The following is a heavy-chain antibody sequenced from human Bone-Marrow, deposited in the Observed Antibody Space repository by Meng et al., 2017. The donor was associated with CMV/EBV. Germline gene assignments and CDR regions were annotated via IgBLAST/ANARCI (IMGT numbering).Heavy chain of an antibody. D-gene: IGHD3-3*01. Sequence: GGSLRLSCAASGFTFSSYAMHWVRQAPGKGLEWVAVTSYDGSNKYYADSVKGRFTISRDNSKNTLYLQMDSLRADDTAIYYCARADKLLGWLLRGFEFWGQGTLVNVSS. CDR3: ARADKLLGWLLRGFEF. CDR2: TSYDGSNK. J-gene: IGHJ4*02. CDR1: GFTFSSYA. V-gene: IGHV3-30-3*01.